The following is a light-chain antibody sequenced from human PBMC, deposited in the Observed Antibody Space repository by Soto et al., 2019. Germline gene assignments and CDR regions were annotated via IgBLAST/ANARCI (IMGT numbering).Light chain of an antibody. CDR3: QQYDSSPLT. CDR2: GIS. Sequence: EIVLTQSPCTLSWSAGERATLSWRVSQSVNSNYLAWYQQHTGQPPRLLIYGISSRATGIPDRFSGSGYGTVFNLTISRLETEDFAIYYCQQYDSSPLTFGQGTKVDIK. J-gene: IGKJ1*01. CDR1: QSVNSNY. V-gene: IGKV3-20*01.